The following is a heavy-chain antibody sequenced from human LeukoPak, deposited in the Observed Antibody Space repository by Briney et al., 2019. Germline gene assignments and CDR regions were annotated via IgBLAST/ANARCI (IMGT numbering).Heavy chain of an antibody. CDR3: ARGPYSYDSSGAFDG. J-gene: IGHJ3*01. V-gene: IGHV4-61*02. Sequence: SQTLSLTCTVSGDSISSGDYCWSWIRQPAGKGLEGIGRISGSGSTNYNPSLKSRVTISVDTSKTQFSLTLSSVTAADTAVYFCARGPYSYDSSGAFDGWGQGIMVTASS. D-gene: IGHD3-22*01. CDR2: ISGSGST. CDR1: GDSISSGDYC.